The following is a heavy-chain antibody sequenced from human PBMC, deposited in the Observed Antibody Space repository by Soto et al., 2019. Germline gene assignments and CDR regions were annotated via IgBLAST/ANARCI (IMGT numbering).Heavy chain of an antibody. D-gene: IGHD4-17*01. CDR1: GFTFSSYG. CDR3: ARSMNDYGDYGYYYYGMDV. V-gene: IGHV3-33*01. J-gene: IGHJ6*02. Sequence: QVQLVESGGGVVQPGRSLRLSCAASGFTFSSYGMHWVRQAPGKGLEWVAVIWYDGSNKYYADSVKGRFTISRDNSKNTLYLQMNSLRAEDTAVYYCARSMNDYGDYGYYYYGMDVWGQGTTVTVSS. CDR2: IWYDGSNK.